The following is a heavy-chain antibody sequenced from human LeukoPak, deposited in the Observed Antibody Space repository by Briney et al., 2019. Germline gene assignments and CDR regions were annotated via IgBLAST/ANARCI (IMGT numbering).Heavy chain of an antibody. CDR2: ISYDGSNK. Sequence: GGSLRLSCAASGFTFSSYAMHWVRQAPGKGLEWVAVISYDGSNKYYADSVKGRFTISRDNSENTLYLQMNSLRAEDTAVYYCARDSSPGFDYWGQGTLVTVSS. D-gene: IGHD6-13*01. CDR1: GFTFSSYA. V-gene: IGHV3-30-3*01. J-gene: IGHJ4*02. CDR3: ARDSSPGFDY.